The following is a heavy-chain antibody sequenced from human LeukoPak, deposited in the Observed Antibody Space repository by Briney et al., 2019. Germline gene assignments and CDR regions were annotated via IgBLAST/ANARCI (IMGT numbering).Heavy chain of an antibody. CDR3: ARDGRYCSSTSCSLDAFDI. V-gene: IGHV4-59*01. Sequence: SETLSLTCTVSGGSISSYYWSWIRQPPGKGLEWIGYIYYSGSTNYNPSLKSRVTISVDTSKYQFSLKLSSVTAADTAVYYCARDGRYCSSTSCSLDAFDIWGQGTMVTVSS. CDR2: IYYSGST. CDR1: GGSISSYY. J-gene: IGHJ3*02. D-gene: IGHD2-2*01.